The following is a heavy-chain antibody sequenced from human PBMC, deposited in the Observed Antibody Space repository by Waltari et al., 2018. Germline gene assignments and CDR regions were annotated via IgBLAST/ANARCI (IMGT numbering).Heavy chain of an antibody. Sequence: QLQLQESGPGLVKPSETLSLTCTVSGGSISSSRYYWGWIRPPPGKGLEWIGSIYYSGSTYYNPSLKSRVTISVDTSKNQFSLQLSSVPAADPAVYYCASGIAVAGSGVDYWGQGPLVTVSS. CDR2: IYYSGST. J-gene: IGHJ4*02. D-gene: IGHD6-19*01. CDR1: GGSISSSRYY. CDR3: ASGIAVAGSGVDY. V-gene: IGHV4-39*01.